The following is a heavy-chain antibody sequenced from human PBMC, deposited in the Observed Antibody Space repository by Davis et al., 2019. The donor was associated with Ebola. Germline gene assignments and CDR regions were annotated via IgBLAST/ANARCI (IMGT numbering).Heavy chain of an antibody. J-gene: IGHJ5*02. V-gene: IGHV3-23*01. CDR2: LSGGGGTT. D-gene: IGHD1-26*01. CDR3: AREGGSYYVVNWFDP. CDR1: GFTFRNYA. Sequence: GGSLRLSCAASGFTFRNYAMSWVRQAPGKGLEWVSALSGGGGTTFYADSVKGRFTISRDNSKNTLYLQMNSLRAEDTAVYYCAREGGSYYVVNWFDPWGQGTLVTVSS.